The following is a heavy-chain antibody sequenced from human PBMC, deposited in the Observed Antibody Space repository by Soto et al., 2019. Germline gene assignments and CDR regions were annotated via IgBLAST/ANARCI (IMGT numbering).Heavy chain of an antibody. CDR2: VSYNGST. CDR1: SGSFTDYN. Sequence: SETLSLTWTVSSGSFTDYNWYWIRQPPGKGLEWIGYVSYNGSTNYNPSLKSRVTISRYTSKSRFSLSLTSVTAADTAIYYCARWQYVSLWSGLKYYFDHWGQGALVTVSS. D-gene: IGHD3-3*01. J-gene: IGHJ4*02. V-gene: IGHV4-59*01. CDR3: ARWQYVSLWSGLKYYFDH.